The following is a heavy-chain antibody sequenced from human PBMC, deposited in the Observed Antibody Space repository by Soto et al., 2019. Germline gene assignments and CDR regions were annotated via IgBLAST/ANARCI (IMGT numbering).Heavy chain of an antibody. J-gene: IGHJ6*02. D-gene: IGHD3-3*01. Sequence: ASVKVSCKASGYTFTSYGISWVRQAPGQGLEWMGWISAYNGNTNYAQKLQGRVTMTTDTSTSTAYMEPRSLRSDDTAAYYWARGQTYYDFWSGYYTPYYYYYGMDVWGQGTTVTVSS. CDR2: ISAYNGNT. CDR1: GYTFTSYG. CDR3: ARGQTYYDFWSGYYTPYYYYYGMDV. V-gene: IGHV1-18*01.